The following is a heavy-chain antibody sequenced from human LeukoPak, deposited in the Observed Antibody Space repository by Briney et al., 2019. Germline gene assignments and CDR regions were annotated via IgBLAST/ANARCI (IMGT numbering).Heavy chain of an antibody. CDR2: IYYSGST. Sequence: SETLSLTCTVSGGSISSYYWSWIRQPPGKGLEWIGYIYYSGSTNYNPSLKSRVTISVDTSKNQFSLKLSSVTAADTAVYYCARARGQWELLGGFDYWGQGTLVTVSS. CDR1: GGSISSYY. V-gene: IGHV4-59*01. J-gene: IGHJ4*02. D-gene: IGHD1-26*01. CDR3: ARARGQWELLGGFDY.